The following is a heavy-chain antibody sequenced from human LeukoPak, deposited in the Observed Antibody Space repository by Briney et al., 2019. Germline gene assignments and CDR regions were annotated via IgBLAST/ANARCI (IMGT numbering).Heavy chain of an antibody. Sequence: PSETLSLTCTVSGGSISSSSYYWGWIRQPPGKGLEWIGSIYYSGSTYYNPSLKSRVTISVDTSKNQFSLKLSSVTAADTAVYYCAGAEITMVRRVPYYYYGMDVWGQGTTVTVSS. V-gene: IGHV4-39*07. CDR2: IYYSGST. J-gene: IGHJ6*02. CDR3: AGAEITMVRRVPYYYYGMDV. CDR1: GGSISSSSYY. D-gene: IGHD3-10*01.